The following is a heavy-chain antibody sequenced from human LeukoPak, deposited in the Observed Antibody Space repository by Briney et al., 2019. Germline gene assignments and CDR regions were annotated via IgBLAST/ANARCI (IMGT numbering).Heavy chain of an antibody. Sequence: PGGSLRLSCTASGFTFRNAWMSWVRQAPGKGLEWVARIKLKSQGATTDYTAPVKGRFNISRDDSENTLYLQMNSLNTEDTAVYYCVTDDFGNIGRSTSYDFYDMWGQGTMVIVSS. CDR3: VTDDFGNIGRSTSYDFYDM. CDR1: GFTFRNAW. V-gene: IGHV3-15*01. D-gene: IGHD3/OR15-3a*01. CDR2: IKLKSQGATT. J-gene: IGHJ3*02.